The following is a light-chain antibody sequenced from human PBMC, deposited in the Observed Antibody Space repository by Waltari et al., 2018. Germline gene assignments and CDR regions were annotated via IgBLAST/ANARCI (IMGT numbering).Light chain of an antibody. CDR3: YSVDNSGTPV. Sequence: SYELTQPPSGSVSPGQTARNTCSGDALPKKDAYWYQQKSGQVPVLVIYEDDKRPSGIPERFSGSSSGTMATLTISGAQVEDEADYYCYSVDNSGTPVFGGGTKLTVL. CDR2: EDD. CDR1: ALPKKD. J-gene: IGLJ2*01. V-gene: IGLV3-10*01.